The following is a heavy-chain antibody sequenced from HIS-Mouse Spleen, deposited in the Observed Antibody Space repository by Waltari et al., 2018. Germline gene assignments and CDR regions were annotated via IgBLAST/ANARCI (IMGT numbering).Heavy chain of an antibody. CDR1: GFTFSSYR. CDR2: IKQDGSEK. V-gene: IGHV3-7*01. J-gene: IGHJ4*02. Sequence: EVQLVESGGGWVQPGGSRRLSCAAPGFTFSSYRMSWVRQAPGKGLEWVANIKQDGSEKYYVDSVKGRFTISRDNAKNSLYLQMNSLRAEDTAVYYCAREIRAFDYWGQGTLVTVSS. CDR3: AREIRAFDY.